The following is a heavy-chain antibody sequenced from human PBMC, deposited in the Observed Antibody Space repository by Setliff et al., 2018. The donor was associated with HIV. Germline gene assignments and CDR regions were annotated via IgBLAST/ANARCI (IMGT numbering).Heavy chain of an antibody. J-gene: IGHJ4*02. V-gene: IGHV1-46*01. CDR3: ARGWEGGMDY. D-gene: IGHD1-26*01. CDR2: INPSGGST. CDR1: GYTFTRYF. Sequence: GASVKVSRKASGYTFTRYFMHCVRQAPGQGLEWLGMINPSGGSTWYAQKFQGRVTMTGDTSTNTLYMELSSLRSEDTAVYYCARGWEGGMDYWGQGTLVTVSS.